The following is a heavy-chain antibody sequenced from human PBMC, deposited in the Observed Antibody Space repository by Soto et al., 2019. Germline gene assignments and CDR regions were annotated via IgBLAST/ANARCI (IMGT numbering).Heavy chain of an antibody. CDR1: GYSFTSYW. D-gene: IGHD3-22*01. V-gene: IGHV5-51*01. CDR2: IYPGDSDT. CDR3: ARFLKYYYDSSGYYFDY. J-gene: IGHJ4*02. Sequence: GESLNISCKGSGYSFTSYWIGLVRQMPGKGLEWMGIIYPGDSDTRYSPSFQGQVTISADKSISTAYLQWSSLKASDTAMYYCARFLKYYYDSSGYYFDYWGQGTLVTVSS.